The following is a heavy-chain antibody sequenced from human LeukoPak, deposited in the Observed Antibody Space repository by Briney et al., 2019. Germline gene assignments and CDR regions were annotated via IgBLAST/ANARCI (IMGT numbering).Heavy chain of an antibody. Sequence: PGGSLRLSCAASGFAFSDYYMSWIRQAPGKGLEWVSYISSSGSTIYYADSVKGRFTICRDNAKNSLYLQMNSLRAEDTAVYYCARDIIVQGTSWNAFDIWGQGTMVTVSS. D-gene: IGHD2-2*01. CDR1: GFAFSDYY. J-gene: IGHJ3*02. CDR3: ARDIIVQGTSWNAFDI. CDR2: ISSSGSTI. V-gene: IGHV3-11*01.